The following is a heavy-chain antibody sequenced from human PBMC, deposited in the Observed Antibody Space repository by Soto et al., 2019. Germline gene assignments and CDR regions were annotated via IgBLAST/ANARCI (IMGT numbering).Heavy chain of an antibody. Sequence: GASVKVSCKASGYTLTSYAMHWVRQAPGQRLEWMGWINAGNGNTKYSQKFQGRVTITRDTSASTAYMEPSSLRSEDTAVYYCARGPIVVVPAAMPYYYYYGMDVWGQGTTVTVSS. V-gene: IGHV1-3*01. CDR1: GYTLTSYA. CDR3: ARGPIVVVPAAMPYYYYYGMDV. CDR2: INAGNGNT. J-gene: IGHJ6*02. D-gene: IGHD2-2*01.